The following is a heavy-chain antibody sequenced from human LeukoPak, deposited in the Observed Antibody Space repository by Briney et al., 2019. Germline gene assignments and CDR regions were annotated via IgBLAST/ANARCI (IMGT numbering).Heavy chain of an antibody. D-gene: IGHD2-8*01. V-gene: IGHV3-74*01. CDR3: ARARLMNWFDP. Sequence: GGSLRLSCPASGFIFSTYWMHWVRQAPGKGLVWVSRINSDGSSTNYADSVKGRFIISRDNAKNTLYLQMSSLRADDTAVYYCARARLMNWFDPWGVGTLVIVSS. CDR2: INSDGSST. CDR1: GFIFSTYW. J-gene: IGHJ5*02.